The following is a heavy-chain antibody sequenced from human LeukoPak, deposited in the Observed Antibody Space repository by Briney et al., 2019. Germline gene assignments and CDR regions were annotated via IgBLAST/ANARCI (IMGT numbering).Heavy chain of an antibody. CDR2: ISWNSGSI. J-gene: IGHJ4*02. Sequence: GRSLGLSCAASGFTFDDYAMHWVRQAPGKGLEWVSGISWNSGSIGYADSVKGRFTISRDNAKNPLYLQMNSLRAEDTALYYCAKGEVGATPGAFDYWGQGTLVTVSS. V-gene: IGHV3-9*01. CDR1: GFTFDDYA. CDR3: AKGEVGATPGAFDY. D-gene: IGHD1-26*01.